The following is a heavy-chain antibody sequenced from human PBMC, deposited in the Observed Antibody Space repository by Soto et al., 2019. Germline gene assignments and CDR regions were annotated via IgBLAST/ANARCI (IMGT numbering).Heavy chain of an antibody. J-gene: IGHJ5*02. Sequence: QVHLQQWGAGLLRPSETLSLTSAVYGESFIGYYWAWIRQPPGKGLEWIGEINHRGSTNYKPSLKSRVTMSIDTSKNQFSLKLSSVTAADTSVYYCAMTVIVTTNGFDPWGQGNLVTVSA. CDR1: GESFIGYY. V-gene: IGHV4-34*02. CDR2: INHRGST. D-gene: IGHD5-12*01. CDR3: AMTVIVTTNGFDP.